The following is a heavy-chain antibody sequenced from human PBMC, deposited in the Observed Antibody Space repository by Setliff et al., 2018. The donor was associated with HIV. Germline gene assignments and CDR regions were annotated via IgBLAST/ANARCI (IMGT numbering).Heavy chain of an antibody. V-gene: IGHV4-4*08. Sequence: SETLSLTCTVSGGSISNSYWTWIRQPPGKGLEWIGYIYTSGSTNYNPSLKSRVIISVDTSKNQLSLKLSSMTAADTAMYYCARGDGTKYYYYYYMDVWGKGTTVTVSS. CDR2: IYTSGST. CDR3: ARGDGTKYYYYYYMDV. CDR1: GGSISNSY. D-gene: IGHD1-7*01. J-gene: IGHJ6*03.